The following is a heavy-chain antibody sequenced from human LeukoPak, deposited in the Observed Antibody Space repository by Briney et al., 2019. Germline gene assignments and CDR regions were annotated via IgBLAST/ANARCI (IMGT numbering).Heavy chain of an antibody. CDR1: GFTFSRSA. V-gene: IGHV3-23*01. J-gene: IGHJ4*02. D-gene: IGHD6-13*01. CDR3: VKGRISEDGLDF. CDR2: ISSSGNT. Sequence: GGSLRLSCAASGFTFSRSAMTWVRQTPGKGLDWVSSISSSGNTYYADSVKGRYTISRDNSKNMLYLQMNSLRAEDTAVYYCVKGRISEDGLDFWGQGTLVTVSS.